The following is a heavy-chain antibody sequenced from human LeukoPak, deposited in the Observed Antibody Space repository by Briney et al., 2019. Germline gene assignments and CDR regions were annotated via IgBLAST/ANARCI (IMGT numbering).Heavy chain of an antibody. Sequence: ASETLSLTCSVSGASISSYYWSWIRQPPGKGLEWIGYLSYSGSTYYNPSLKSRVSISVDTSKSQFSLRLRSVTAADMALYYCARHDSGYDLDFWGQGTLVTVSS. J-gene: IGHJ4*02. D-gene: IGHD5-12*01. CDR1: GASISSYY. V-gene: IGHV4-59*08. CDR3: ARHDSGYDLDF. CDR2: LSYSGST.